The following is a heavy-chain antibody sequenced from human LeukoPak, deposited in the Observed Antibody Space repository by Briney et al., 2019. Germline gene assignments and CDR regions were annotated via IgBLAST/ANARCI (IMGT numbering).Heavy chain of an antibody. CDR2: INPSGGST. V-gene: IGHV1-46*01. J-gene: IGHJ4*02. CDR3: ARDQEGFDY. Sequence: GASVKVSCKASGYTFTNYYMHWVRQAPGQGLEWMGMINPSGGSTTYAQRFQDRVTVTRDTSTSTVHMELSGLRSEDTAVYYCARDQEGFDYWGQGTLVTVSS. CDR1: GYTFTNYY.